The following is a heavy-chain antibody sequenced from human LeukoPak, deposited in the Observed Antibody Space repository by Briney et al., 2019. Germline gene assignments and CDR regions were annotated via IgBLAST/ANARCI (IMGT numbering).Heavy chain of an antibody. V-gene: IGHV3-30*02. Sequence: GGSLRLSCAASGFTFSSYGMHWVRQAPGKGLEWVAFIRYDGSNKYYADSVKGRFTISRDNSKNTLYLQMNSLRAEDTAVYYCAYIPAAIVSRDYWGQGTLVTVSS. D-gene: IGHD2-2*01. CDR2: IRYDGSNK. J-gene: IGHJ4*02. CDR3: AYIPAAIVSRDY. CDR1: GFTFSSYG.